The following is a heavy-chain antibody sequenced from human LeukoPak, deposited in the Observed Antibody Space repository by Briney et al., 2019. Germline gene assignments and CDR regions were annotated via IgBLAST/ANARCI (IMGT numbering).Heavy chain of an antibody. J-gene: IGHJ4*02. Sequence: GASVKVSCKASGYTFTSYAMNWVRQATGQGLEWMGWMNPNSGNTGYAQKFQGRVTITRNTSISTAYMELSSLRSEDTAVYYCARGYSGYDGEESFDYWGQGTLVTVSS. CDR2: MNPNSGNT. V-gene: IGHV1-8*03. D-gene: IGHD5-12*01. CDR3: ARGYSGYDGEESFDY. CDR1: GYTFTSYA.